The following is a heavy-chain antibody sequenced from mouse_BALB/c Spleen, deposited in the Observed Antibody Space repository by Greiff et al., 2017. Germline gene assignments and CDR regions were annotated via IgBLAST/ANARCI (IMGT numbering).Heavy chain of an antibody. V-gene: IGHV5-4*02. J-gene: IGHJ1*01. CDR1: GFTFSDYY. D-gene: IGHD4-1*01. CDR2: ISDGGSYT. CDR3: ARDNWDEWYFDV. Sequence: EVQVVESGGGLVKPGGSLNLSCAASGFTFSDYYMYWVRQTPEKRLEWVATISDGGSYTYYPDSVKGRFTISRDNAKNNLYLQMSSLKSEDTAMYYCARDNWDEWYFDVWGAGTTVTVSS.